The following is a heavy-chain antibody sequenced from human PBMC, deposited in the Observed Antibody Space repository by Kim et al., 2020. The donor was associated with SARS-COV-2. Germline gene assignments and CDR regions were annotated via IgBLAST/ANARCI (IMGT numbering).Heavy chain of an antibody. D-gene: IGHD3-3*01. CDR3: AKNFGTGLAFYDY. Sequence: YYIDSVRGRFTISRDNSKNTLFLQMNSLRVEDTAIYYCAKNFGTGLAFYDYWGQGTLVTVSS. J-gene: IGHJ4*02. V-gene: IGHV3-23*01.